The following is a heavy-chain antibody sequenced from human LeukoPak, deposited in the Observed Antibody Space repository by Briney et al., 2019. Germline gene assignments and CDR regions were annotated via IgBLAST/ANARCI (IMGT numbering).Heavy chain of an antibody. Sequence: GGSLRLSCAASGFTFSSFAMSWVRQAPGKGLDWVLTISDSGGTTYYADSVKGRFTISRDNSKNTLYLQMNSLRAEDTAVYYCARDRSFNGRYGGNSYYFDYWGQGTLVTVSS. CDR1: GFTFSSFA. D-gene: IGHD4-23*01. J-gene: IGHJ4*02. V-gene: IGHV3-23*01. CDR2: ISDSGGTT. CDR3: ARDRSFNGRYGGNSYYFDY.